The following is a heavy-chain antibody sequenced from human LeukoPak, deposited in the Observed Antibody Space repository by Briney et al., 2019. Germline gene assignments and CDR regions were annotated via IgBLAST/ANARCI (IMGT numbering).Heavy chain of an antibody. CDR3: ARGRSDYADAFDI. V-gene: IGHV4-34*01. CDR1: GGSFSGYY. CDR2: INRSGST. Sequence: SETLSLTCAVYGGSFSGYYWSWIRQPPGKGLEWIGEINRSGSTNYNPSLKSRVTISVDTSKNQFSLKLSSVTAADTAVYYCARGRSDYADAFDIWGQGTMVTVSS. J-gene: IGHJ3*02. D-gene: IGHD2-2*01.